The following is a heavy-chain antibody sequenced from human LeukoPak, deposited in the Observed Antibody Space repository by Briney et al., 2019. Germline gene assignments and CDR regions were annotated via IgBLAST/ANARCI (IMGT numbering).Heavy chain of an antibody. V-gene: IGHV3-7*01. CDR3: ARVQIDSSGWSPFDY. J-gene: IGHJ4*02. Sequence: GGSLRLSCAASGFTFSSYWMSWVRQAPGKGLEWVANIKQDGSEKYYVDSVKGRFTISRDNAKNSLYLQMNSLRAEDTAVYYCARVQIDSSGWSPFDYWGQGTLVTVSS. CDR1: GFTFSSYW. CDR2: IKQDGSEK. D-gene: IGHD6-19*01.